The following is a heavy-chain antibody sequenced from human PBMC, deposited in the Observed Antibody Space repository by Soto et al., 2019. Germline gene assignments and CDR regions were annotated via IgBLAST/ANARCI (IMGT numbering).Heavy chain of an antibody. CDR2: IYSGGST. CDR3: ARQTDSYYTFDAFDI. V-gene: IGHV4-39*01. CDR1: GGAISGRSNY. J-gene: IGHJ3*02. Sequence: SETLSLTCTVSGGAISGRSNYWGWIRQPPGKGLEWIGSIYSGGSTNYNPSLKSRVTFSVDTSKNQFSLKLSSVTAADTAVYYCARQTDSYYTFDAFDIWGQGTMVT. D-gene: IGHD3-22*01.